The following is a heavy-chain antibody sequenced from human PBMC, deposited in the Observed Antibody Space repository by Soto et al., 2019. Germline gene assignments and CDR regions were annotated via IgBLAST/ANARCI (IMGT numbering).Heavy chain of an antibody. CDR1: GYTFTSYD. J-gene: IGHJ6*03. V-gene: IGHV1-8*01. D-gene: IGHD6-13*01. CDR3: ARRGAAAGSYYYYYYMEV. Sequence: SVKVSCKASGYTFTSYDINVVRQATGQGLEWMGWMNPNSGNTGYAQKFQGRVTMTRNTSISTAYMELSSLRSEDTAVYYCARRGAAAGSYYYYYYMEVWGKGTTVTLSS. CDR2: MNPNSGNT.